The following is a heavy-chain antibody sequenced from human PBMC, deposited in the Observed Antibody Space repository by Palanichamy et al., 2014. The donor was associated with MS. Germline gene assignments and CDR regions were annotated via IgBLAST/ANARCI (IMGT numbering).Heavy chain of an antibody. V-gene: IGHV4-30-2*01. CDR3: ARGYDYGDYGSFYDY. CDR1: GESVTKGGFS. CDR2: IYHTGIT. J-gene: IGHJ4*02. Sequence: QMHLLESGSGLVKPSQTLSLTCDVSGESVTKGGFSWTWIRQPPGKGLEWIGYIYHTGITYSNPSLRSRVTIPLDESENQFFLRLTSVTAADTAVYYCARGYDYGDYGSFYDYWGRGTLVTVSS. D-gene: IGHD4-17*01.